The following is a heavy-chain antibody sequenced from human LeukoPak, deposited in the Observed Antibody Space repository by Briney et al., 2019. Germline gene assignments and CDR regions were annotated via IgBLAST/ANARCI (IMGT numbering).Heavy chain of an antibody. Sequence: ASVKVSCKASGYTFTSYGISWVRQAPGQGLEWMGWINPNSGGTNYAQKFQGRVTMTRDTSISTAYMELSSLRSEDTAVYYCARGGHGTSVAVAGTGDFWGQGTLVTVSS. D-gene: IGHD6-19*01. J-gene: IGHJ4*02. CDR1: GYTFTSYG. CDR2: INPNSGGT. V-gene: IGHV1-2*02. CDR3: ARGGHGTSVAVAGTGDF.